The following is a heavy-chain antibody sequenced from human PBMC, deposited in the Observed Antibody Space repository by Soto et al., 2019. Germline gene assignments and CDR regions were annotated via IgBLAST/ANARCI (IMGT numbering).Heavy chain of an antibody. CDR3: AKVSRMDYYDSSGEYWYFDL. CDR1: GFTFSSYA. CDR2: ISGSGGST. D-gene: IGHD3-22*01. J-gene: IGHJ2*01. V-gene: IGHV3-23*01. Sequence: EVQLLESGGGLVQPGGSLRLSCAASGFTFSSYAMSWVRQAPGKGLEWVSAISGSGGSTYYADSVKGRFTISRDNSKNTLYLQMNSLRAEDTAVYYCAKVSRMDYYDSSGEYWYFDLWGRGTLVTVSS.